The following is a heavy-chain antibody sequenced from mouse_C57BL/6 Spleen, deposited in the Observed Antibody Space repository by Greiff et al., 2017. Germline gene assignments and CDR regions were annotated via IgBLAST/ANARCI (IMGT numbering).Heavy chain of an antibody. CDR2: ISSGGSYT. CDR3: ERHGGNYVFDY. Sequence: EVHLVESGGDLVKPGGSLKLSCAASGFTFSSYGMSWVRQTPDKRLEWVATISSGGSYTYYPDSVKGRFTISRDNAKNTLYLQMSSLKSEDTAMYYCERHGGNYVFDYWGQGTTLTVSS. V-gene: IGHV5-6*01. D-gene: IGHD2-1*01. CDR1: GFTFSSYG. J-gene: IGHJ2*01.